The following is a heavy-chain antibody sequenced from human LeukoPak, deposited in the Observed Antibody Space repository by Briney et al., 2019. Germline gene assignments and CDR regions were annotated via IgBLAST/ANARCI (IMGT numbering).Heavy chain of an antibody. CDR1: GFTFNNYG. CDR2: ISGSGSGT. D-gene: IGHD2-15*01. V-gene: IGHV3-23*01. Sequence: PGGSLRLSCAASGFTFNNYGINWVRQAPGKGLEWVSGISGSGSGTSYADSVKGRFTISRDNSKNTLYLQMNSLRAEDTAVYYCARDRGGGFDYWSQGTLVTVSS. CDR3: ARDRGGGFDY. J-gene: IGHJ4*02.